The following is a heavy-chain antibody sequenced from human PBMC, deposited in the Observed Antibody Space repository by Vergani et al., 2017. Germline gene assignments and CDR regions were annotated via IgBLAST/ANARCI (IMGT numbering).Heavy chain of an antibody. V-gene: IGHV4-34*01. CDR2: INHSGST. J-gene: IGHJ6*03. Sequence: QVQLQQWGAGLLKPSETLSLTCAVYGGSFSGYYWSWIRQPPGKGLERIGEINHSGSTNYNPSLKSQVTILVDTSKNQFSLKLSSVTAADTAVYYCARSTTVTTFYYYYYMDVWGKGTTVTVSS. CDR1: GGSFSGYY. CDR3: ARSTTVTTFYYYYYMDV. D-gene: IGHD4-11*01.